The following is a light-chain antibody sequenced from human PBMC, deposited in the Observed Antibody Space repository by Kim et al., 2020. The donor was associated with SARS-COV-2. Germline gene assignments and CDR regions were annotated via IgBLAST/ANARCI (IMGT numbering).Light chain of an antibody. Sequence: SPGERATLSCRASQSVGSSYLAWYQQKPGQAPRLLIYGASSRATGIPDRFSGSGSGTDFTLTISRLEPEDFAVYYCQQYGSSPFTFGGGTKVDIK. CDR3: QQYGSSPFT. CDR2: GAS. V-gene: IGKV3-20*01. CDR1: QSVGSSY. J-gene: IGKJ4*01.